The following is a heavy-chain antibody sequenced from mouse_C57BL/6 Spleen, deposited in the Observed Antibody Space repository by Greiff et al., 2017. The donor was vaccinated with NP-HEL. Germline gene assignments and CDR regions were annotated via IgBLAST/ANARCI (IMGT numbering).Heavy chain of an antibody. V-gene: IGHV1-82*01. D-gene: IGHD1-1*01. J-gene: IGHJ3*01. CDR3: ARLYYGSVAWFAY. Sequence: QVQLQQSGPELVKPGASVKISCKASGYAFSSSWMNWVKQRPGKGLEWIGRIYPGDGDTNYNGKFKGKATLTADKSSSTAYMQLSSLTSEDSAVYFCARLYYGSVAWFAYWGQGTLVTVSA. CDR2: IYPGDGDT. CDR1: GYAFSSSW.